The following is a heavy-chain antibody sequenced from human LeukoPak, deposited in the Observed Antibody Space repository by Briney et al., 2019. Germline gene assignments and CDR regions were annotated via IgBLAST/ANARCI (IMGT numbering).Heavy chain of an antibody. CDR1: GFTFSDYY. J-gene: IGHJ4*02. Sequence: PGGSLRLSCAASGFTFSDYYMSWIRQAPGKGLEWVSYISSSGSTIYYADSAKGRFTISRDNAKNSLYLQMNSLRAEDTAVYYCATSVRLLEWLLPFDYWGQGTLVTVSS. D-gene: IGHD3-3*01. V-gene: IGHV3-11*04. CDR3: ATSVRLLEWLLPFDY. CDR2: ISSSGSTI.